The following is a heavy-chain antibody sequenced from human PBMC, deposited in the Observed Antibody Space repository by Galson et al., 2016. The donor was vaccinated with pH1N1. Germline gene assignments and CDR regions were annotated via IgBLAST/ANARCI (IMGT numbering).Heavy chain of an antibody. D-gene: IGHD1-7*01. J-gene: IGHJ4*02. CDR3: ASQLLISSESPFEF. CDR1: GFTFSHYW. CDR2: IKENGSEK. V-gene: IGHV3-7*01. Sequence: SLRLSCAASGFTFSHYWMSWVRQAPGRGLEWVANIKENGSEKKYLDSVKGRFTISRDNAKHSVSLQMNNLRAEDTAVYYCASQLLISSESPFEFWGQGALVTVSS.